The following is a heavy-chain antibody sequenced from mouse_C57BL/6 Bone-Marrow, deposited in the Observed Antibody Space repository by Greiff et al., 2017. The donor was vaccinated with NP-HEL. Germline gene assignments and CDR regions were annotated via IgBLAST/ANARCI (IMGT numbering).Heavy chain of an antibody. CDR1: GYSITSGYY. V-gene: IGHV3-6*01. CDR3: ARESTVGAH. Sequence: ESGPGLVKPSQSLSLTCSVTGYSITSGYYWNWIRQFPGNKLEWMGYISYDGSNNYNPSLKNRISITRDTSKNQFFLKLNSVTTEDTATYYCARESTVGAHWGQGTTLTVSS. CDR2: ISYDGSN. D-gene: IGHD1-1*01. J-gene: IGHJ2*01.